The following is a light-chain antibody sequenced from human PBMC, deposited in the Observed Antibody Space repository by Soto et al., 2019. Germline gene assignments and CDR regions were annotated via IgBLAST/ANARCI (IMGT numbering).Light chain of an antibody. CDR2: EVT. CDR1: SSDVGSYNR. J-gene: IGLJ1*01. V-gene: IGLV2-18*02. CDR3: SSYTSSDTYV. Sequence: QSVLTQPPSVSGSPGQSVTISCTGTSSDVGSYNRASWYQQPPGTAPKLMIYEVTNRPSGVPDRFSGSKSGNTASLTISGLQAEDEADYYCSSYTSSDTYVFGTGTKVTVL.